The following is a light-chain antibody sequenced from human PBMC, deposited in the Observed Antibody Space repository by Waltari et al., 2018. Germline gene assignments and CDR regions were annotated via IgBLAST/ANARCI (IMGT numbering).Light chain of an antibody. CDR1: QSVSSS. CDR2: SAS. CDR3: QQRSDWPRT. V-gene: IGKV3-11*01. Sequence: EIVLTQSPATLSLSPGERATLSCRASQSVSSSLAWYQQKPGQTPRLLIFSASNRAAGIPARFSGSGSGTDFTLTISSLAPEDFAVYYCQQRSDWPRTFGQGTKVEIK. J-gene: IGKJ1*01.